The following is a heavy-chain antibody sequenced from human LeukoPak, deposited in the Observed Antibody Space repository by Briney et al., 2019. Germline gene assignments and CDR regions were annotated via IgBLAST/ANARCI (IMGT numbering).Heavy chain of an antibody. V-gene: IGHV3-74*01. CDR1: GFTFSSYW. CDR2: INGDASST. J-gene: IGHJ4*02. Sequence: GGSLRLSCVASGFTFSSYWMHWVRQAPGKGLVWVSRINGDASSTTYADSVKGRFTISRDNAKNTVYLQMNSLRVEDTAVYYCARGGSGYSSSWSTFDYWGRGTLVTVSS. CDR3: ARGGSGYSSSWSTFDY. D-gene: IGHD6-13*01.